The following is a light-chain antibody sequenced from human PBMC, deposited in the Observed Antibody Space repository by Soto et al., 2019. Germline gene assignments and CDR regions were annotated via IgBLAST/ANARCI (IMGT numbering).Light chain of an antibody. CDR3: CSYTSSSTYV. CDR1: SSDFGNYNL. Sequence: QSALTQPASVSGSPGQSITISCTGTSSDFGNYNLVSWYQQHPGKVPKLILFEVNKRPSGVSGRFSGSKSGNTASLTISGLQAEDEADYYCCSYTSSSTYVFGTGTKLTVL. CDR2: EVN. V-gene: IGLV2-14*02. J-gene: IGLJ1*01.